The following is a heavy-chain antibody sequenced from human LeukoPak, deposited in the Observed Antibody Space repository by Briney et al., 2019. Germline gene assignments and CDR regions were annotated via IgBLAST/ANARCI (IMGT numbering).Heavy chain of an antibody. CDR3: ARDRDFVISSSWPYFDY. Sequence: GASVKVPCKASGYTFTSYGISWVRQAPGQGLEWMGWISAYNGNTNYAQKLQGRVTMTTDTSTSTAYMELRSLRSDDRAVYYCARDRDFVISSSWPYFDYWGQGTLVTVSS. J-gene: IGHJ4*02. CDR2: ISAYNGNT. D-gene: IGHD6-13*01. V-gene: IGHV1-18*01. CDR1: GYTFTSYG.